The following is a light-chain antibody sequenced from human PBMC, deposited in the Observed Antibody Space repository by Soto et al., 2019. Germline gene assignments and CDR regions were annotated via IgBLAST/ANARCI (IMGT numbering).Light chain of an antibody. V-gene: IGLV1-47*01. CDR1: SSNIGSNY. Sequence: QSVLTQPPSASGTPGQMVTISCSGSSSNIGSNYVYWYQQLPGTAPKLPIYRNNQRPSGVPDRFSGSKSGTSASLAISGLRSEDEADYYCAAWDDSLSGRGVFGTGTKVTVL. J-gene: IGLJ1*01. CDR2: RNN. CDR3: AAWDDSLSGRGV.